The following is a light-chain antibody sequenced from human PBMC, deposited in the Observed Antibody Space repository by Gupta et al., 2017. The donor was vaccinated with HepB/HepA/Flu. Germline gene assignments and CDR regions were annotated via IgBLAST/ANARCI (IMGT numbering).Light chain of an antibody. Sequence: DIQMTQSPSSLSASVGDRVTITCQASQDIRNHLNWCQQKPGKAPKFLIYAASHLETGVPSSFSGRGSGKDLPFTISSLQPEDNATYHCQKYHSLPHAFGQGTGLEIK. J-gene: IGKJ5*01. V-gene: IGKV1-33*01. CDR3: QKYHSLPHA. CDR1: QDIRNH. CDR2: AAS.